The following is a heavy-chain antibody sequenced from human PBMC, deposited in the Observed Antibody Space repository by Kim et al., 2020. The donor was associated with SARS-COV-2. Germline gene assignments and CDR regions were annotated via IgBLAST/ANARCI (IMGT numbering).Heavy chain of an antibody. CDR2: ISTSSTTI. Sequence: GGSLRLSCAASGITFSNFNMNWVRQAPGKGLEWVSYISTSSTTIYYADSVKGRFTISRDNDKNSLYLQMNSLRDEDTAVYYCARWQHGGPAVYFQHWGQGTLVTVSS. CDR1: GITFSNFN. CDR3: ARWQHGGPAVYFQH. D-gene: IGHD2-15*01. J-gene: IGHJ1*01. V-gene: IGHV3-48*02.